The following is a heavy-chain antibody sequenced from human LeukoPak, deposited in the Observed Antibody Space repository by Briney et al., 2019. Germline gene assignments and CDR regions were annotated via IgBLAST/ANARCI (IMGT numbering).Heavy chain of an antibody. Sequence: GGSLRLSCAASGFTFSSYAMSWVRQAPGKGLEWGSAISGSGGSTYYADSVKGRFTISRDNSKNTLYLQMNSLRAEDTAVYYCAKDGVVSIWSMDVWGKGTTVTVSS. CDR3: AKDGVVSIWSMDV. CDR1: GFTFSSYA. V-gene: IGHV3-23*01. J-gene: IGHJ6*03. CDR2: ISGSGGST. D-gene: IGHD3-3*01.